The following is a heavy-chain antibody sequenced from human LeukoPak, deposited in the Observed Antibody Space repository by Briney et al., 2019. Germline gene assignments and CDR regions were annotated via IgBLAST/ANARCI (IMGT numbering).Heavy chain of an antibody. CDR2: ISSSSSAI. CDR1: GFTFSSYA. Sequence: GGSLRLSCAASGFTFSSYAMHWVRQAPGKGLEWVSYISSSSSAIYYADSVKGRFTISRDNAKNSLYLQMNSLRAEDTAVYYCARGAYYYEDWGQGTLVTVSS. D-gene: IGHD3-22*01. J-gene: IGHJ4*02. V-gene: IGHV3-48*01. CDR3: ARGAYYYED.